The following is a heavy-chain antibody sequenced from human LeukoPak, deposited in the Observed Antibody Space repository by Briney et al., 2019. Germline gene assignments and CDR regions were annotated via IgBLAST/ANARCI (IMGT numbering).Heavy chain of an antibody. CDR3: AKEGSVCTNGICRYFDY. D-gene: IGHD2-8*01. V-gene: IGHV3-9*01. J-gene: IGHJ4*02. CDR1: GSTFGGSA. CDR2: ISWDSGSL. Sequence: PGGSLRLSCAVSGSTFGGSAMHWVRQAPGKGLEWVSGISWDSGSLDYADCVKGRFTISRDNAKNSLYLQMDSLRAEDTAFYYCAKEGSVCTNGICRYFDYWGQGTLVTVSS.